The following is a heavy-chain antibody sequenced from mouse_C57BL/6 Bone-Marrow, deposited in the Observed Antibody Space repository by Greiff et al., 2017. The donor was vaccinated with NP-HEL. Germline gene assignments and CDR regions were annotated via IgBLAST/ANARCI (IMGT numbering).Heavy chain of an antibody. CDR1: GYTFTSYW. J-gene: IGHJ1*03. CDR3: AREGKRNWYFDV. Sequence: QVQLQQPGAELVKPGASVKLSCKASGYTFTSYWMHWVKQRPGQGLEWIGMIHPNSGSTNYNEKFKSKATLTVDKSSSTAYMQLSSLTSEDSAVYYCAREGKRNWYFDVWGTGTTVTVSS. V-gene: IGHV1-64*01. CDR2: IHPNSGST.